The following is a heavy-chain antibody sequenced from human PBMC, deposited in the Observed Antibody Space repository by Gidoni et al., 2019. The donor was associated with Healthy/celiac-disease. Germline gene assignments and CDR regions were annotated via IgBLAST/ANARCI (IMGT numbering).Heavy chain of an antibody. CDR3: ARGNLGELSAYYYYGMDV. Sequence: EVQLVESGGGVVRPGGSLRLSCAASGFTFADYGMSWVRQAPGKGLELVSGINWNGGSTGYADSVKGRFTISRDNAKNSLYLQMNSLRAEDTALYYCARGNLGELSAYYYYGMDVWGQGTTVTVSS. CDR1: GFTFADYG. J-gene: IGHJ6*02. D-gene: IGHD3-16*02. V-gene: IGHV3-20*04. CDR2: INWNGGST.